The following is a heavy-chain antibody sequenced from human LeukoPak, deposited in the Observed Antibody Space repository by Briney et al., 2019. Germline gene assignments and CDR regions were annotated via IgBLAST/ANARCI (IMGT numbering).Heavy chain of an antibody. J-gene: IGHJ4*02. Sequence: GASVKVSCKASGYTFTGYYMHWVRQAPGQGLEWMGWINPNSGGTNYAQKFQGRVTMTRDTSISTAYMELSRLRSDDTAVYYCASLNPVYDSSGINFDYWGQGTLVTVSS. CDR2: INPNSGGT. D-gene: IGHD3-22*01. V-gene: IGHV1-2*02. CDR3: ASLNPVYDSSGINFDY. CDR1: GYTFTGYY.